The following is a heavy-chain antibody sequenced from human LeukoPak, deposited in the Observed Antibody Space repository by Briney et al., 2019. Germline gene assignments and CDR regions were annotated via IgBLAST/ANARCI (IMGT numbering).Heavy chain of an antibody. Sequence: ASVKVSCKASGYTFTGYYMHRVRQAPGQGLEWMGWINPNSGGTNYAQKFQGRVTMTRDTSISTAYMELSRLRSDDTAVYYCARDLAVAGDYYYYGMDVWGQGTTVTVSS. J-gene: IGHJ6*02. CDR2: INPNSGGT. CDR1: GYTFTGYY. CDR3: ARDLAVAGDYYYYGMDV. D-gene: IGHD6-19*01. V-gene: IGHV1-2*02.